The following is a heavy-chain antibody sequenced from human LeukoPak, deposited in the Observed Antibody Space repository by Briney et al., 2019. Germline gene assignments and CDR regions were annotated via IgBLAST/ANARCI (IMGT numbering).Heavy chain of an antibody. CDR1: GDSVSSNSAA. Sequence: SQTLSLTCAISGDSVSSNSAAWNWIRQSLSRGLEWLGRTYYRSKWYNDYAVSVKSRITINPDTSKNQFSLQLNSVTPEDTAVYYCARVRITADDAFDIWGQGTMVTVSS. J-gene: IGHJ3*02. CDR2: TYYRSKWYN. CDR3: ARVRITADDAFDI. V-gene: IGHV6-1*01. D-gene: IGHD1-14*01.